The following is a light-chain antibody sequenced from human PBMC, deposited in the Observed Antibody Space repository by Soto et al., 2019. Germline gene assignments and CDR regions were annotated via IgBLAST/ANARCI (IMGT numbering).Light chain of an antibody. CDR3: SSDAGTNYFDV. Sequence: HSELTQPPPASGTPGQSVTIPFTGTNNEVGGYNYVYWYQQHPGKAPKLMTYEVSKRPSGVPDRFSGSKSGNTASLTVSGLQAEDEVDYYCSSDAGTNYFDVFGTGTKVNV. CDR2: EVS. CDR1: NNEVGGYNY. V-gene: IGLV2-8*01. J-gene: IGLJ1*01.